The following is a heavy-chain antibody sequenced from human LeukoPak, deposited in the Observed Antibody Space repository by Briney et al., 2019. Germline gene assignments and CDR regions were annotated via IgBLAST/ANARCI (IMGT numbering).Heavy chain of an antibody. Sequence: PGRSLRLSCAASGFTFSTFGMNWVRQASGKGLEWVAILSYDGRKTYYADSVKGRFTMSRDNSKNTVFLQMNSLRAEDTAVYYCAKDVGGGYTSYYFDHWGQGALVTVSS. CDR2: LSYDGRKT. J-gene: IGHJ4*02. CDR1: GFTFSTFG. CDR3: AKDVGGGYTSYYFDH. V-gene: IGHV3-30*18. D-gene: IGHD3-22*01.